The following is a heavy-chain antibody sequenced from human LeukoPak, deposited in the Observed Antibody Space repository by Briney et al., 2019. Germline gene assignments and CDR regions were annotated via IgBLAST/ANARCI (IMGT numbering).Heavy chain of an antibody. J-gene: IGHJ2*01. CDR2: INHSGST. CDR3: ARGSDYYDSSGYYYAPYWYFDL. D-gene: IGHD3-22*01. V-gene: IGHV4-34*01. CDR1: GGSFSGYY. Sequence: SETLSLTCAIYGGSFSGYYWSWIRQPPGKGREWIGEINHSGSTNYNPSLKSRVTISVDTSKNQFSLKLSSVTAADTAVYYCARGSDYYDSSGYYYAPYWYFDLWGRGTLVTVSS.